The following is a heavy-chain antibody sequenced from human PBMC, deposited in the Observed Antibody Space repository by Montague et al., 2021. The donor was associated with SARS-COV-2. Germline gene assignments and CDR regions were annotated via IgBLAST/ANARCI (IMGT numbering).Heavy chain of an antibody. J-gene: IGHJ3*02. CDR1: GGSFSGYY. CDR2: VSHSGST. Sequence: SETLSLTCSVYGGSFSGYYWSWIRQFPGKGLEWIGEVSHSGSTNYDPSLKSRVTISVDTSENQFSLKTTSVTASDTAVYYCARHRANAGSFDIWGQGTMVTVSS. D-gene: IGHD1-1*01. CDR3: ARHRANAGSFDI. V-gene: IGHV4-34*01.